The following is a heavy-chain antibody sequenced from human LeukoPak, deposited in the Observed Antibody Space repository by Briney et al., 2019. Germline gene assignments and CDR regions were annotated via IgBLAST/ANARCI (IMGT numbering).Heavy chain of an antibody. CDR2: ISHGGDSA. CDR3: AKGRSGWYEGLDY. J-gene: IGHJ4*02. CDR1: GFTFSTYA. Sequence: GGSLRLSCTASGFTFSTYAMTWVRQAPGKGLEWVSVISHGGDSAWYADSVKGRFTISRDNSKSTLFLQMNSLRADDTAIYYCAKGRSGWYEGLDYWGQGILVTVSS. V-gene: IGHV3-23*01. D-gene: IGHD6-19*01.